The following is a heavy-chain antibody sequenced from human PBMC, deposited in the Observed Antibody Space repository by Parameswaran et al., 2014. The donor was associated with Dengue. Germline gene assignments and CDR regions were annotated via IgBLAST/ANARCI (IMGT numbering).Heavy chain of an antibody. D-gene: IGHD2-15*01. V-gene: IGHV1-46*01. CDR3: ARGSAQRYFDY. Sequence: WVRQAPGQGLEWMGIINPSGGSTSYAQKFQGRVTMTRDTSTSTVYMELSSLRSEDTAVYYCARGSAQRYFDYWGQGTLVTVSS. CDR2: INPSGGST. J-gene: IGHJ4*02.